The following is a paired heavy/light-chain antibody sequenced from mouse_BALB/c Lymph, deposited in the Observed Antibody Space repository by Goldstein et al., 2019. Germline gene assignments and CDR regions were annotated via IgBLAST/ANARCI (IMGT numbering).Light chain of an antibody. CDR3: QHFWGTPYT. J-gene: IGKJ2*01. V-gene: IGKV12-46*01. CDR2: AAT. CDR1: ENIYSN. Sequence: DIQMTQSPASLSVSVGETVTITCRASENIYSNLAWYQQKQGKSPQLLVYAATNLADGVPSRFSGSGSGTQYSLKINSLQSEDFGSYYCQHFWGTPYTFGGGTKLEIK.
Heavy chain of an antibody. CDR3: AREDTTGYFDY. CDR2: IYYSGTI. CDR1: GISITTGNYR. V-gene: IGHV3-5*02. D-gene: IGHD1-1*01. J-gene: IGHJ2*01. Sequence: DVQLQESGPGLVKPSQTVSLTCTVTGISITTGNYRWSWIRQFPGNKLEWIGYIYYSGTITYNPSLTSRTTITRDTSKNQFFLEMNSLTAEDTATYYCAREDTTGYFDYWGQGTTLTVSS.